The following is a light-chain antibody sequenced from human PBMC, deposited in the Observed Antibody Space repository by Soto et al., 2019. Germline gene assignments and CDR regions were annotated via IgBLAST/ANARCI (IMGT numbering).Light chain of an antibody. CDR1: SSNIGAGYD. CDR3: QSYDSSLSGSI. CDR2: GNI. J-gene: IGLJ2*01. V-gene: IGLV1-40*01. Sequence: QSVLTQPTSVSGAPVQRVTISCTGSSSNIGAGYDVHWYQQLPGTAPKLLIYGNINRPSGVPDRFSGSKSGTSASLAITGLQSEDAADYYCQSYDSSLSGSIFGGGTPLPVL.